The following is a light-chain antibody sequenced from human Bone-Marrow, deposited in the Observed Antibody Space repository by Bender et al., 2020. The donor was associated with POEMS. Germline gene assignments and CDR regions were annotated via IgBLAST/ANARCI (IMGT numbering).Light chain of an antibody. CDR1: SSDIGSYNF. J-gene: IGLJ2*01. CDR2: DVS. Sequence: QSALTQPPSASGSPGQSVAISCTGTSSDIGSYNFVSWYQQHPGKDPTLIIYDVSERPSGVPDRFSGSKSGNTASLTVSGLQPEDEADYYCSSFTNSNTLVFGGGTKLTVL. V-gene: IGLV2-8*01. CDR3: SSFTNSNTLV.